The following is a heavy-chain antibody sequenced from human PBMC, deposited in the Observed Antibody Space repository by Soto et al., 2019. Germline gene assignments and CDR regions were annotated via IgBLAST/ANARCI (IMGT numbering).Heavy chain of an antibody. CDR3: ARESSITSSVFFNY. D-gene: IGHD3-10*01. CDR1: GFTFSRYV. J-gene: IGHJ4*02. V-gene: IGHV3-30*04. CDR2: ILYDGRNK. Sequence: QVQLVESGGGVVQPGRSLRLSCAASGFTFSRYVMHWVRQAPGKGLEWVAVILYDGRNKYYADSVKGRFTISRDNANNTLYLQMNSLRGEDTAVYYCARESSITSSVFFNYWGQGTPVTVSS.